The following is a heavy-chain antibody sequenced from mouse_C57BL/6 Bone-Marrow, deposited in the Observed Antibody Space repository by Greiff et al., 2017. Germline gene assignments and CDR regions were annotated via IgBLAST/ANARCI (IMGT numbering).Heavy chain of an antibody. CDR2: ISSGGDYI. CDR1: GFTFSSYA. J-gene: IGHJ2*01. D-gene: IGHD1-1*01. V-gene: IGHV5-9-1*02. Sequence: EVHLVESGEGLVKPGGSLKLSCAASGFTFSSYAMSWVRQTPEKRLEWVAYISSGGDYIYYADTVKGRFTISRDNARNTLYLQMSSLKAEDTAMYYCTRVYYYPFDYWGQGTTLTVSA. CDR3: TRVYYYPFDY.